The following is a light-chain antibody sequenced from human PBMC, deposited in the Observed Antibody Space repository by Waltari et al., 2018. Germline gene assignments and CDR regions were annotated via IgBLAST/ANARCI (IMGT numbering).Light chain of an antibody. J-gene: IGKJ1*01. CDR3: QQYYSDPKT. Sequence: DIVLTQSPDSLAVSLGARATIRLKSSQSVFSRSSNKNYLAWYQQKPGQPPKLIAYWASTRESGVPVRFSASGSGTDFTLTISGLQAEDVAVYYCQQYYSDPKTFGQGTKVEIK. CDR2: WAS. V-gene: IGKV4-1*01. CDR1: QSVFSRSSNKNY.